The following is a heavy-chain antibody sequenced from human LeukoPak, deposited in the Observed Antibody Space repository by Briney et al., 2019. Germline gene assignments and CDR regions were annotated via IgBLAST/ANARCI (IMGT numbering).Heavy chain of an antibody. V-gene: IGHV3-64D*06. CDR3: VKDTYGSGSYYNPGGYFDY. Sequence: GGSLRLSCSASGFTFSNYAMHWVRQAPGKGLEYVSAISGNGGSTYYADSVKGRFTISRDNSKNTLYLQMSSLRAEDTAVYYCVKDTYGSGSYYNPGGYFDYWGQGTLVTVSS. CDR2: ISGNGGST. CDR1: GFTFSNYA. D-gene: IGHD3-10*01. J-gene: IGHJ4*02.